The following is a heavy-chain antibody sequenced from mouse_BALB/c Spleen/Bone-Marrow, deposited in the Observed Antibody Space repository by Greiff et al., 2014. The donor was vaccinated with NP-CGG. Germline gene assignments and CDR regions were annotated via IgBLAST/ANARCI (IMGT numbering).Heavy chain of an antibody. J-gene: IGHJ4*01. V-gene: IGHV1-7*01. CDR1: GYTFTRYW. CDR3: ARGDYYGKGGAMDY. CDR2: INPSAGYT. Sequence: QVQLQQSGAELAKPGAPVKMSCKASGYTFTRYWIHWVKPGPGQGLEWIGYINPSAGYTEYNQKFKDKATLTADKSSSTAYMQLSSLTSEDSAVYYCARGDYYGKGGAMDYWGQGTSVTVSS. D-gene: IGHD1-1*01.